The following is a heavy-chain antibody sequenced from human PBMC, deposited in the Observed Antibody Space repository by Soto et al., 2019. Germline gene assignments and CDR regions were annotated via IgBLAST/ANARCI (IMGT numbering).Heavy chain of an antibody. D-gene: IGHD3-16*01. Sequence: EVQLVESGGGLGQPGGSLRLSCAASGFTFSNYEMNWVRQAPGKGLEWVSYISSGGKSVYYADSVKGRFTISRDNAKNSRDLQMDSLGAGDTGVFYGGGAVWGLTLAWGGGGAFDVWGQGTMVTVSS. CDR3: GGAVWGLTLAWGGGGAFDV. CDR2: ISSGGKSV. V-gene: IGHV3-48*03. CDR1: GFTFSNYE. J-gene: IGHJ3*01.